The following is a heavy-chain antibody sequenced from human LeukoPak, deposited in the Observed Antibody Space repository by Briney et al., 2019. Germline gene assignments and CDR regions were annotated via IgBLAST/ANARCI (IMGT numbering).Heavy chain of an antibody. J-gene: IGHJ4*02. CDR2: ISSSSSTI. Sequence: GGSLRLSCAASGFTFSSYSMNWVRQAPGKGLEWVSYISSSSSTIYYADSVKGRFTISRDNAKNTLFLQMSSLRADDTGVYYCTRDLGHCTGGTCFPSGPADYWGQGTLVTVSS. CDR3: TRDLGHCTGGTCFPSGPADY. V-gene: IGHV3-48*04. D-gene: IGHD2-15*01. CDR1: GFTFSSYS.